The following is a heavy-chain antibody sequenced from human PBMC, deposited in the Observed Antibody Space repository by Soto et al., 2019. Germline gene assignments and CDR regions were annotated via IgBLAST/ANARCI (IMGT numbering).Heavy chain of an antibody. V-gene: IGHV3-30-3*01. CDR1: GFTFSSYA. CDR2: ISYDGSNK. D-gene: IGHD1-26*01. CDR3: ARVSKVGATYYYYGMDV. Sequence: GGSLRLSCAASGFTFSSYAMHWVRQAPGKGLEWVAVISYDGSNKYYADSVKGRFTIFRDNSKNTLYLQMNSLRAEDTAVYYCARVSKVGATYYYYGMDVWGQGTTVTVS. J-gene: IGHJ6*02.